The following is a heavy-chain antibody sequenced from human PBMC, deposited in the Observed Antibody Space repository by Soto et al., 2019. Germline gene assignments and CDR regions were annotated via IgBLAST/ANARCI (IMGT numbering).Heavy chain of an antibody. Sequence: SETLSLTCTLSGGSISSYYWSWIRQPPEQGLEWIGELTHSGSTNYNPSLQSRVTISVDTSKNQFSLKLSSVTAADTAVYYCARGRAGSLGYCSSTSCYRFGFDYWGQGTLVTVSS. J-gene: IGHJ4*02. CDR2: LTHSGST. V-gene: IGHV4-34*01. CDR1: GGSISSYY. CDR3: ARGRAGSLGYCSSTSCYRFGFDY. D-gene: IGHD2-2*01.